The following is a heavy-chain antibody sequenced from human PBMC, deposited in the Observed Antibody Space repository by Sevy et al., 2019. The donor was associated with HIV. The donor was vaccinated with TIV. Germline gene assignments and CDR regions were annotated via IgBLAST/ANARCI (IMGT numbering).Heavy chain of an antibody. V-gene: IGHV1-18*01. CDR3: ARAYCSGGRCYSLAY. CDR2: ISALNGDT. D-gene: IGHD2-15*01. J-gene: IGHJ4*02. Sequence: ASVKVSCKASGYTFTSFRITWVRQAPGQGLEWMGWISALNGDTNYAQKLQGRVTMTTDTSTNTAYMELRSLRSDDTAAYYCARAYCSGGRCYSLAYWGQGTLVTVSS. CDR1: GYTFTSFR.